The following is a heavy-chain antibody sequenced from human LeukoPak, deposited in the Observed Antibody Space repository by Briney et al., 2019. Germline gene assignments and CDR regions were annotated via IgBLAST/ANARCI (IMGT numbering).Heavy chain of an antibody. Sequence: GGSLRLSCAVSGFTFSSYAMSWVRQAPGKGLEWVSAISGSGGSTYYADSVKGRFTISRDNSKNTLYLQMNSLRAEDTAVYYCATGGVYSSGWAAEYYFDYWGQGTLVTVSS. CDR2: ISGSGGST. D-gene: IGHD6-19*01. CDR1: GFTFSSYA. J-gene: IGHJ4*02. CDR3: ATGGVYSSGWAAEYYFDY. V-gene: IGHV3-23*01.